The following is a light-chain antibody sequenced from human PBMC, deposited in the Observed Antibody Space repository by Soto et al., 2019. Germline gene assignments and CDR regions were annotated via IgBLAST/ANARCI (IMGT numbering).Light chain of an antibody. CDR2: GAS. Sequence: EIVMPQSPATLSVSPGERATLSCRASQSVSSNLAWYQQKPGQAPRLLIYGASTRATGIPARFSGSGSGTEFALTISSLQSEDFAVYSCQQYNNWPLYTFGQGTKLEIK. J-gene: IGKJ2*01. CDR3: QQYNNWPLYT. V-gene: IGKV3-15*01. CDR1: QSVSSN.